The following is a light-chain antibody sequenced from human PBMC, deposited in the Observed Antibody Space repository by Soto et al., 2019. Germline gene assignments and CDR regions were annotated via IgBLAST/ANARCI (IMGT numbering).Light chain of an antibody. V-gene: IGKV3-20*01. CDR3: QQYGSSGT. CDR2: AAS. CDR1: QSVNSNY. J-gene: IGKJ1*01. Sequence: GMTQSPCALSLSPGERVTLSCRASQSVNSNYLAWYQQKPGQSPRLLIYAASSRATGVPDRFSGSGSGTDFTLTISRLEPEDFAVYYCQQYGSSGTFGQGTKVDIK.